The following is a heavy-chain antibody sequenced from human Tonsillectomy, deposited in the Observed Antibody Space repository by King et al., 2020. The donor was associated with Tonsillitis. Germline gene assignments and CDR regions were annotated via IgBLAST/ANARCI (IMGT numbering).Heavy chain of an antibody. CDR3: AKDLEAEPSMAEPLDP. V-gene: IGHV3-30*18. Sequence: VQLVESGGGVVHPGTSLRLSCAASGFSFNNYGMHWLRQAPGKGLEWLAVISFDGNYPYYADSVKGRFTVSRDNSKNTVYLPMVSVTTDDTAVYYCAKDLEAEPSMAEPLDPWGQGTLVTVSS. J-gene: IGHJ5*02. CDR2: ISFDGNYP. D-gene: IGHD5-24*01. CDR1: GFSFNNYG.